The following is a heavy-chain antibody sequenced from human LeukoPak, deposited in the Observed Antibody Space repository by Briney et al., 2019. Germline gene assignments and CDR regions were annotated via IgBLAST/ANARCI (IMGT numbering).Heavy chain of an antibody. Sequence: SETLSLTCTVSGGSVNCGSYYWNWIRQPPGKGLEWIGYIYYSGSTNYNPSLKSRVTISVDTSKNQFSLKLSPVTAADTAVYYCARAAYSGSYHSDYWGQGTLVTVSS. CDR2: IYYSGST. D-gene: IGHD1-26*01. V-gene: IGHV4-61*01. CDR1: GGSVNCGSYY. J-gene: IGHJ4*02. CDR3: ARAAYSGSYHSDY.